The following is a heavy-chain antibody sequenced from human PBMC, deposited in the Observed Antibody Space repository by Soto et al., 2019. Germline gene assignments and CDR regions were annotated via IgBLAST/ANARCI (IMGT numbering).Heavy chain of an antibody. J-gene: IGHJ1*01. D-gene: IGHD1-20*01. V-gene: IGHV1-69*01. CDR3: ERDPRSITGTTSSEDFQH. Sequence: QAQLMQSGAEVKKPGSSVKVSCKASGGTFSGYAINWVRQAPGQGLEWMGGIIPLLGITDYGQKFQGRITIAAEESTGTAYMDLRGLRSEDTAVYYCERDPRSITGTTSSEDFQHWGQGTLVSVSS. CDR1: GGTFSGYA. CDR2: IIPLLGIT.